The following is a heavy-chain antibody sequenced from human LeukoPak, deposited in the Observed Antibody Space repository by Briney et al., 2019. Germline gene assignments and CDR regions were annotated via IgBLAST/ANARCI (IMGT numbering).Heavy chain of an antibody. CDR3: ARQGSGYYWGKYYFDY. J-gene: IGHJ4*02. CDR2: IYYSGST. V-gene: IGHV4-39*01. Sequence: SETLSLTCTVSGGSISSSSYYWGWIRQPPGKGLEWIGSIYYSGSTYCNPSLKSRVTISVDTSKNQFSLKLSSVTAADTAVYYCARQGSGYYWGKYYFDYWGQGTLVTVSS. D-gene: IGHD3-22*01. CDR1: GGSISSSSYY.